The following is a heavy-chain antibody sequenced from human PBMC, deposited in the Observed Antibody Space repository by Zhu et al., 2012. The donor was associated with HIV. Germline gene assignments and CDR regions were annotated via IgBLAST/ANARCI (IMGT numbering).Heavy chain of an antibody. J-gene: IGHJ4*01. CDR3: ARRRGYSYGLGHYYFDY. D-gene: IGHD5-18*01. CDR1: GGSFSGYY. CDR2: INHSGST. V-gene: IGHV4-34*01. Sequence: QVQLQQWSAGLLKPSETLSLTCAVYGGSFSGYYWSWIRQPPGKGLEWIGEINHSGSTNYNPSLKSRVTISVDTSKNQFSLNLNSVTAADTAVYYCARRRGYSYGLGHYYFDYWGQGPWSPSPQ.